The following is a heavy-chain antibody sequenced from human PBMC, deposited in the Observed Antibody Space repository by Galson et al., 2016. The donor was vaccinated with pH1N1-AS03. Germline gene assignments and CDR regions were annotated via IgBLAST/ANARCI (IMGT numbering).Heavy chain of an antibody. CDR3: ARAGRVSESDGYYRPLDL. Sequence: SLRLSCAASAFSFSRHRMRWVRQAPGKGLVWVSRVSSDGSRTTYTDSVKGRFSISRDNAQNMLYLELNSLRDEEPALYFWARAGRVSESDGYYRPLDLWGQEAMVVVS. CDR1: AFSFSRHR. J-gene: IGHJ3*01. V-gene: IGHV3-74*03. CDR2: VSSDGSRT. D-gene: IGHD3-22*01.